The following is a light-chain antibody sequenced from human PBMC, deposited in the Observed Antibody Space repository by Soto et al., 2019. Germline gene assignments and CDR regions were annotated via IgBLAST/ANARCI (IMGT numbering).Light chain of an antibody. CDR1: QSVSSY. CDR3: QQYGSSPPIT. V-gene: IGKV3-20*01. J-gene: IGKJ5*01. CDR2: GAS. Sequence: EIVFTQSPSTLSLSPGERATLSCRASQSVSSYLAWYQQKPGQAPRLLIYGASTRATGIPARFSGSGSGTDFTLTISRLEPEDFAVYYCQQYGSSPPITFGQGTRLEIK.